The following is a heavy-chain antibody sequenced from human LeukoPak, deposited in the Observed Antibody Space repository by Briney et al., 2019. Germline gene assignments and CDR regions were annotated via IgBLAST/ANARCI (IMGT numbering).Heavy chain of an antibody. CDR1: GYTFTRYY. CDR2: INPNSGGT. V-gene: IGHV1-2*02. CDR3: ARDTVGGYGMDV. Sequence: ASVNVSCTASGYTFTRYYMHWVRQAPGQGLEWMGWINPNSGGTNYAQKFQGRVTMARDTSISTAYMELSRLRSDDTAVYYCARDTVGGYGMDVWGQGTTVTVSS. D-gene: IGHD3-16*01. J-gene: IGHJ6*02.